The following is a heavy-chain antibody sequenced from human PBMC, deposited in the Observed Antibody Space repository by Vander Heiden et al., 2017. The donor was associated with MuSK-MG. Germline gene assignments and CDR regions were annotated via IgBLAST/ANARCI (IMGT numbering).Heavy chain of an antibody. Sequence: EVQLVESGGGLVQPGGSLRLSCAASGFTFSSYSMNWVGQAPGKGLGWVSYISSSSSTIYYADAVKGRFTISRDNAKNSLYLQMNSLRDEDTAVYYCARDGITMIVYFDYWGQGTLVTVSS. CDR3: ARDGITMIVYFDY. V-gene: IGHV3-48*02. J-gene: IGHJ4*02. CDR1: GFTFSSYS. CDR2: ISSSSSTI. D-gene: IGHD3-22*01.